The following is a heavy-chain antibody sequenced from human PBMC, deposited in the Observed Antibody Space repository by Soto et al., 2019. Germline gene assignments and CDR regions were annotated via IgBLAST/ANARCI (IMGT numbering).Heavy chain of an antibody. Sequence: VESLILSSADSGFTVISQYFSWGRQAPGKGLEWVSVIYSGGSTYYADSVKGRFTISRDNSKNTLYLQMNSLRAEDTAVYYCATAPNYYYYYGMDVWGQGT. CDR1: GFTVISQY. CDR2: IYSGGST. V-gene: IGHV3-66*01. CDR3: ATAPNYYYYYGMDV. J-gene: IGHJ6*02.